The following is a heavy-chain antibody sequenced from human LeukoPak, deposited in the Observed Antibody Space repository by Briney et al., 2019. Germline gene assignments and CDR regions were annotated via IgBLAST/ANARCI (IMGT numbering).Heavy chain of an antibody. CDR1: GFTVSSNY. V-gene: IGHV3-23*01. Sequence: PGGSLRLSCAASGFTVSSNYMSWVRQAPGKGLEWVSAISGSGGSTYYADSVKGRFTISRDNSKNTLYLQMNSLRAEDTAVYYCAKSPRFESYYHGMDVWGQGTTVTVSS. CDR3: AKSPRFESYYHGMDV. J-gene: IGHJ6*02. CDR2: ISGSGGST.